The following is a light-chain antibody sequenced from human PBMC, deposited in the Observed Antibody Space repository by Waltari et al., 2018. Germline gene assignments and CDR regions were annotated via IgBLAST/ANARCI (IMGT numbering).Light chain of an antibody. CDR3: SSYTTSRTWV. CDR1: SSDIGGQIH. Sequence: QSALTQPASVSGSPGQSITISCTGTSSDIGGQIHVCWYQQHPGKAPKLMIFEVTNRPSGVSNRFSGSKSGNTASLTISGLQAEDEADYYCSSYTTSRTWVFGGGTKLTVL. CDR2: EVT. V-gene: IGLV2-14*03. J-gene: IGLJ3*02.